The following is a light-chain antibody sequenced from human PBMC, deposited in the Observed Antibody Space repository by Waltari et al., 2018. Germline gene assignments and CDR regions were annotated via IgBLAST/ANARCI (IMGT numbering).Light chain of an antibody. J-gene: IGLJ2*01. CDR3: CSYAGSSTFNVV. V-gene: IGLV2-23*03. Sequence: QSALTQPASVSGSPGQSITISCTGTSSDVGSYNLVSWYQQHPGKDPKLMIYEGSKRPAGVSKRFSGAKSGNTASLTISGLQAEDEADYYCCSYAGSSTFNVVFGGGTKLTVL. CDR2: EGS. CDR1: SSDVGSYNL.